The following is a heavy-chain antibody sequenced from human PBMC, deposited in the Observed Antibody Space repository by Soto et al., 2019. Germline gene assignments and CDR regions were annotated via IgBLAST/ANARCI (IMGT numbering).Heavy chain of an antibody. J-gene: IGHJ4*02. Sequence: EVQLVESGGGLVQPGGSLRLSCAASGFTVSSIYMSWVRQAPGKGLEWVSVIYSGGSTYYADSVKGRFTISRDNSKDTLYLPMNSLRADDTAVYFCARGLLGVNQAYWGKGTLVTVSS. D-gene: IGHD3-16*01. CDR3: ARGLLGVNQAY. CDR1: GFTVSSIY. V-gene: IGHV3-66*01. CDR2: IYSGGST.